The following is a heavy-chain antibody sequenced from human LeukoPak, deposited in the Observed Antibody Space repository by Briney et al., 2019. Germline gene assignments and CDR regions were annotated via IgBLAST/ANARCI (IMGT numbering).Heavy chain of an antibody. CDR1: GFAFSSYS. CDR2: IGGGGDSI. V-gene: IGHV3-21*01. D-gene: IGHD6-19*01. J-gene: IGHJ4*02. Sequence: GGSLRLSCAASGFAFSSYSMNWVRQAPGKGLEWVSSIGGGGDSIYYADSVRGRFTISRDNANHSLYLQMNSLRDEDTAVYYCARGLSSGWPFEYWGQGTLVTVSS. CDR3: ARGLSSGWPFEY.